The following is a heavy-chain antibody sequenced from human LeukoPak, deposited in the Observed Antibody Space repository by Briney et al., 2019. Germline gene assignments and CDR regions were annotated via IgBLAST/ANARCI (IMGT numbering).Heavy chain of an antibody. V-gene: IGHV4-34*01. CDR3: ARSQYNRNFDLGVVFNI. D-gene: IGHD3-16*01. CDR1: GGSFSGYY. J-gene: IGHJ3*02. CDR2: INHSGST. Sequence: SETLSLTCAVYGGSFSGYYWSWIRQPPGKGLEWIGEINHSGSTNYNPSLKSRVTISVDTSKNQFSLKLSSVTAADTAVYYCARSQYNRNFDLGVVFNIGGQGTMVTVSS.